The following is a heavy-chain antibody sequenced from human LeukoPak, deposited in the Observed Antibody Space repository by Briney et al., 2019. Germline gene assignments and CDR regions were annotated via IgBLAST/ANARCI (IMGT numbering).Heavy chain of an antibody. V-gene: IGHV4-39*07. J-gene: IGHJ6*03. Sequence: PSETLSLTCTVSGDSISSSSFFWGWIRQPPGKGLEWIGAVYSENTYYNPSLKSRVSTSVDTSKNQFSLTMSSVTAADTAVYFCARGLEVRARVGYHYYMDVWGKGTTVTVSS. CDR1: GDSISSSSFF. D-gene: IGHD1-26*01. CDR2: VYSENT. CDR3: ARGLEVRARVGYHYYMDV.